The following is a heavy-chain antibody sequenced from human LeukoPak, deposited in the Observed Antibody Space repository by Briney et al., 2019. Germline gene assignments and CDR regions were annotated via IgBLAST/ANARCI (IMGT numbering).Heavy chain of an antibody. Sequence: SETLSLTCTVSGGSISSGGYYWSWIRQHPGKGLEWIGYIYYSGSTYYNPSLKSRVTISVDTSKNQFSLKLSSVTAADTAVYYCARAYYYDSSGYYRSSWTPYYFDYWGQGTLVTVSS. V-gene: IGHV4-31*03. D-gene: IGHD3-22*01. J-gene: IGHJ4*02. CDR2: IYYSGST. CDR1: GGSISSGGYY. CDR3: ARAYYYDSSGYYRSSWTPYYFDY.